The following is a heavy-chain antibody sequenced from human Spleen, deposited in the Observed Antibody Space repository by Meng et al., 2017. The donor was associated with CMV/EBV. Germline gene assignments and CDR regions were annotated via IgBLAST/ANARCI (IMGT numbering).Heavy chain of an antibody. D-gene: IGHD1-26*01. CDR3: ARVSVGRVGATDT. V-gene: IGHV1-46*01. CDR1: GYTCTSYY. Sequence: KASGYTCTSYYMHWVRQAPGQGLEWMGIINPSGGSTSYAQKFQGRVTITTDESTSTAYMELSSLRSEDTAVYYCARVSVGRVGATDTWGQGTLVTVSS. J-gene: IGHJ5*02. CDR2: INPSGGST.